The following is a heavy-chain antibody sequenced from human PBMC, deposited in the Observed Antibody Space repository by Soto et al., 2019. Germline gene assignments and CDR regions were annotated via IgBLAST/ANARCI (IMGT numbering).Heavy chain of an antibody. Sequence: QLVESGGGLVQPGGSLRLSCEAPGFTFSGYWMSWVRQAPGKGLGWVADIKHDGSVQYYVDSVKGRFTISRDNAKKLLYLQMNGLRAEDTALYYCASATYSNAWYRFDLWGQGTLVTVSS. CDR3: ASATYSNAWYRFDL. CDR1: GFTFSGYW. V-gene: IGHV3-7*03. J-gene: IGHJ4*02. D-gene: IGHD4-4*01. CDR2: IKHDGSVQ.